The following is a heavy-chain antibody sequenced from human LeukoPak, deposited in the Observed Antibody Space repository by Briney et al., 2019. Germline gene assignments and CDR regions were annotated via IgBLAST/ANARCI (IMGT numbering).Heavy chain of an antibody. CDR3: ARKAQNYYDSSGYYSGEYFQH. CDR2: IIPIFGTA. J-gene: IGHJ1*01. D-gene: IGHD3-22*01. V-gene: IGHV1-69*13. CDR1: GGTFSSYA. Sequence: GASVKVSCKASGGTFSSYAISWVRQAPGQGLEWMGGIIPIFGTANYAQKFQGRVTITADESTSTAYMELSSLRSEDTAVYYCARKAQNYYDSSGYYSGEYFQHWGQGTLVTVSS.